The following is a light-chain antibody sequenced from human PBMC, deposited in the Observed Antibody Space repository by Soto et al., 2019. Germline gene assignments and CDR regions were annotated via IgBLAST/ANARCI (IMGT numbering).Light chain of an antibody. V-gene: IGLV2-14*01. J-gene: IGLJ1*01. CDR1: SSDVGGYNY. CDR3: SSYTSSTTLPYV. CDR2: EVI. Sequence: QSALTQPASVSGSPGQSITISCTGTSSDVGGYNYVSWYQHHPGKAPKLMIYEVINRPSGVSSRFSGSKSGKTASLTISGLQAEDEADYYCSSYTSSTTLPYVFGTGTKVTVL.